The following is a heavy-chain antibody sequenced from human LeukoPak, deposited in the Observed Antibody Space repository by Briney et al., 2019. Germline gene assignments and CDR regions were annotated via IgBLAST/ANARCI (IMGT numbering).Heavy chain of an antibody. CDR2: FYHSGKT. J-gene: IGHJ4*02. Sequence: PSETLSLTCIVSGYSISTGYYWGWIRQPPGKGLEWIGDFYHSGKTYYNPSLESRLTISVDTSKNQFSLKLSSVTAADTAVYYCASRKLYSSGWYVGDYFDYWGQGTLVTVSS. D-gene: IGHD6-19*01. CDR3: ASRKLYSSGWYVGDYFDY. CDR1: GYSISTGYY. V-gene: IGHV4-38-2*02.